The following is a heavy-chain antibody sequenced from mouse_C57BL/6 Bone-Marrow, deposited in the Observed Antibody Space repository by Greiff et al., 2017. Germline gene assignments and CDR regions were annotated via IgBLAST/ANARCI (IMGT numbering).Heavy chain of an antibody. CDR1: GFTFSDFY. V-gene: IGHV7-1*01. CDR3: ARERGYDPRFAY. J-gene: IGHJ3*01. D-gene: IGHD2-10*02. Sequence: EVKLVESGGGLVQSGRSLRLSCATSGFTFSDFYMEWVRQAPGKGLEWIAASRNKANDYTTEYSASVKGRFIVSRDTSQSILYLPMNALRAEDTAIYYCARERGYDPRFAYWGQGTLVTVSA. CDR2: SRNKANDYTT.